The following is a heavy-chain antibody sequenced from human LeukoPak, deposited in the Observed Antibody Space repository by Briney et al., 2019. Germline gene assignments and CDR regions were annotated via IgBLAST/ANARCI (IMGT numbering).Heavy chain of an antibody. Sequence: ASVKVSCKASGGTFSSYAISWVRQAPGQGLEWMGGIIPIFGTANYAQKFQGRVTITADKSTSTAYMELSSLRPEDTAVYYCARDVGGYSVNWFDPWGQGTLVTVSS. V-gene: IGHV1-69*06. CDR3: ARDVGGYSVNWFDP. D-gene: IGHD2-15*01. CDR1: GGTFSSYA. CDR2: IIPIFGTA. J-gene: IGHJ5*02.